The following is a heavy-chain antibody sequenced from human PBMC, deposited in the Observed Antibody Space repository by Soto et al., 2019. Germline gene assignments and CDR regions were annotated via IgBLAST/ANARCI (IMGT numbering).Heavy chain of an antibody. J-gene: IGHJ4*02. CDR2: IYYSGST. D-gene: IGHD4-4*01. CDR1: GGSISSGGYY. CDR3: ATTRVGVAGLQYPWYFDY. Sequence: QVQLQESGPGLVKPSQTLSLTCTVSGGSISSGGYYWSWIRQHPGKGLEWIGYIYYSGSTSYNPSLKSRVTISVDTSKNQFSLKLSSVTAADTAVYYCATTRVGVAGLQYPWYFDYWGQGTLVTVSS. V-gene: IGHV4-31*03.